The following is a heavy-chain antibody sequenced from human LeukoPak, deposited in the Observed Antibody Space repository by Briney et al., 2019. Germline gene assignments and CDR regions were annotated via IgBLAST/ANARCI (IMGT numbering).Heavy chain of an antibody. CDR3: ARVGYYYDSSGYYSFDY. D-gene: IGHD3-22*01. V-gene: IGHV3-66*01. Sequence: GGSLRLSCAASGFTVSSNYMSWVRQAPGKGLEWVSVIYSGGSTYYADSVKGRFTIPRDNSKNTLYLQMNSLRAEDTAVYYCARVGYYYDSSGYYSFDYWGQGTLVTVSS. CDR1: GFTVSSNY. J-gene: IGHJ4*02. CDR2: IYSGGST.